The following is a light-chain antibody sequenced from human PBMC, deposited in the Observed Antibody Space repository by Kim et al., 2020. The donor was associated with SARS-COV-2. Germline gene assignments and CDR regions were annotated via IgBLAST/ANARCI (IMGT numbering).Light chain of an antibody. CDR1: QSVSSH. CDR2: NAS. CDR3: QQYNNWPPLT. J-gene: IGKJ4*01. Sequence: SPGESATLSCRASQSVSSHLAWYQQKPGQAPRLLIYNASTRATGIPARFSGSGSGTEFTLTMISLQSEDSAIYYCQQYNNWPPLTFGGGTKVDIK. V-gene: IGKV3-15*01.